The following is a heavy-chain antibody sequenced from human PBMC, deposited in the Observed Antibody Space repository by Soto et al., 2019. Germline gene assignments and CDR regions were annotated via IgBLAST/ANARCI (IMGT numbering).Heavy chain of an antibody. CDR3: TRDAGQVNVHRYYGFPMVF. D-gene: IGHD4-17*01. Sequence: EVQLVESGGDLVQPGGSLRLSCAASGFSVSSKYMSWVRQAPGKGLEWVSLIQSGGTTYYAGSVKGRFTISRDYSENSLCIQMNSLSLADTAVHYCTRDAGQVNVHRYYGFPMVFRGKGTTVTVS. CDR1: GFSVSSKY. J-gene: IGHJ6*03. V-gene: IGHV3-66*01. CDR2: IQSGGTT.